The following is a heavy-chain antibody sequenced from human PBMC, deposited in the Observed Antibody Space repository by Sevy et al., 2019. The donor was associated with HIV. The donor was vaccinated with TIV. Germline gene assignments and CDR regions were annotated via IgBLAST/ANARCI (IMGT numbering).Heavy chain of an antibody. D-gene: IGHD6-13*01. CDR2: MNPNSGNT. J-gene: IGHJ4*01. Sequence: ASVKVSCKTSGYTFSDYDINWVRQAAGQGLEWMGWMNPNSGNTGYAEKFQGRGAMTRNTSISTAYMELSSLRSEDTAVYYCVFFGSSWSYWGHGTLVTVSS. CDR3: VFFGSSWSY. V-gene: IGHV1-8*01. CDR1: GYTFSDYD.